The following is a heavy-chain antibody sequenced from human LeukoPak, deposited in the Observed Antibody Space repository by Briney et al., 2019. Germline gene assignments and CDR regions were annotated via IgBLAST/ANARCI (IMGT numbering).Heavy chain of an antibody. J-gene: IGHJ4*02. CDR1: GFTFSDYY. Sequence: GGSLRLSCAASGFTFSDYYMSWIRQAPGKGLEWVSYISSSGSTIYYADSVKGRFTISRGNAKNSLYLQMNSLRAEDTAVYYCARVDTAMAFDYWGQGTLVTVSS. CDR3: ARVDTAMAFDY. D-gene: IGHD5-18*01. V-gene: IGHV3-11*01. CDR2: ISSSGSTI.